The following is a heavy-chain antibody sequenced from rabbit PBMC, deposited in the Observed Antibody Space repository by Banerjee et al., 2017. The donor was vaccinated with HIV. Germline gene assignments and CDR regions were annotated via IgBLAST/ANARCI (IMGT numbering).Heavy chain of an antibody. CDR2: ITYGGST. Sequence: QEQLKESGGGLVQPGGSLKLSCKASEFDFSIYAITWVRQAPGKGLEYIGYITYGGSTDYASWVNGRFTISLDNAQNTVFLQMTSLTAADTATYFCARMYAGYAGYGYATPFNLWGQGTLVTVS. V-gene: IGHV1S29*01. CDR1: EFDFSIYA. D-gene: IGHD6-1*01. CDR3: ARMYAGYAGYGYATPFNL. J-gene: IGHJ4*01.